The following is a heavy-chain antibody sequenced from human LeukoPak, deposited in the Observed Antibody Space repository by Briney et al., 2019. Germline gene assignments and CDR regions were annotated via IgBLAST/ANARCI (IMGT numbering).Heavy chain of an antibody. CDR1: GFTFSSYS. CDR2: ISSSSSYI. D-gene: IGHD1-20*01. CDR3: ARSIIGPRSWGFDY. J-gene: IGHJ4*02. V-gene: IGHV3-21*01. Sequence: KPGGSLRLSCAASGFTFSSYSMNWVRQAPGKGLEWVSSISSSSSYIYYADSVKGRFTISRDNAKNSLYLQINSLRAEDTAVYYCARSIIGPRSWGFDYWGQGTLVTVSS.